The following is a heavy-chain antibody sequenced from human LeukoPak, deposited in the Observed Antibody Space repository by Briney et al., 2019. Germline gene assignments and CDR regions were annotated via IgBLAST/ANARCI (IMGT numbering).Heavy chain of an antibody. CDR1: GFTFSSYW. J-gene: IGHJ4*02. Sequence: GGSLSLSCAVSGFTFSSYWMSWVRQAPGKGLEWVANIRQDGSEKYYVDSVRGRFTISRDNAKNSLYLQMNSLRAADTAVYYCARAKYYDFWSAYYPDYWGQGTLVTVSS. V-gene: IGHV3-7*01. CDR2: IRQDGSEK. D-gene: IGHD3-3*01. CDR3: ARAKYYDFWSAYYPDY.